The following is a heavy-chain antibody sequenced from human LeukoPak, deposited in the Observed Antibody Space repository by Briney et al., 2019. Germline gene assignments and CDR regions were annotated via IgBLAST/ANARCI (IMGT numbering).Heavy chain of an antibody. J-gene: IGHJ4*02. V-gene: IGHV3-23*01. CDR2: ITGSGSGT. D-gene: IGHD3-22*01. Sequence: GGSLRLSCAASGFTFSTHAMIWVRQAPGKGPEWVSCITGSGSGTYYTDSVKGRFTISRENSNDTLYLQMNSLRAEDTAVYYCVKGRDYNDASAYYIGDFWGQGTLVTVSS. CDR1: GFTFSTHA. CDR3: VKGRDYNDASAYYIGDF.